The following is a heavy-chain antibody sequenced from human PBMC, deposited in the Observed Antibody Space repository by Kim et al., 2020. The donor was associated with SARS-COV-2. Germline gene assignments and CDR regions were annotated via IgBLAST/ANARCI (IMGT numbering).Heavy chain of an antibody. D-gene: IGHD6-13*01. CDR3: ARGALAAAWSITKYYYYGMDV. CDR1: GFTFSSYS. CDR2: ISSSSSYI. J-gene: IGHJ6*02. V-gene: IGHV3-21*01. Sequence: GGSLRLSCAASGFTFSSYSMNWVRQAPGKGLEWVSSISSSSSYIYYADSVKGRFTISRDNAKNSLYLQMNSLRAEDTAVYYCARGALAAAWSITKYYYYGMDVWGQGTTVTVSS.